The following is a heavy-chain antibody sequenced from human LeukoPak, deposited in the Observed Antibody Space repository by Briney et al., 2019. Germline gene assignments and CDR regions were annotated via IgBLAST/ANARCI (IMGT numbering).Heavy chain of an antibody. V-gene: IGHV4-59*01. J-gene: IGHJ5*02. CDR1: GGSISSYY. D-gene: IGHD6-13*01. CDR3: ARESHGSSWYVRANWFDP. Sequence: SETLSLTCTVSGGSISSYYWSWIRQPPGKGLEWMGYIYYSGSTNYNPSLKSRVTISVDTSTNQFSLKLSSVTAADTGVYYCARESHGSSWYVRANWFDPCGQGTLVTVSS. CDR2: IYYSGST.